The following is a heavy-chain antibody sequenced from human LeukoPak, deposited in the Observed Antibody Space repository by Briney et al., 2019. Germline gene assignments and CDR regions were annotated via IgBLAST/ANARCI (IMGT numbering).Heavy chain of an antibody. CDR3: ARREYSSGWLDY. CDR1: GGSISSYY. D-gene: IGHD6-19*01. CDR2: IYYSGST. V-gene: IGHV4-59*01. J-gene: IGHJ4*02. Sequence: SETLSLTRTVSGGSISSYYWSWIRQPPGKGLEWIGYIYYSGSTNYNPSLKSRVTIPVDTSKNQFSLKLSSVTAADTAVYYCARREYSSGWLDYWGQGTLVTVSS.